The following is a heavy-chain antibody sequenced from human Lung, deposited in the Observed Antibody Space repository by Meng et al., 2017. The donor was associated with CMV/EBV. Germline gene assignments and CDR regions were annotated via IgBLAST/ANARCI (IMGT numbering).Heavy chain of an antibody. CDR2: IIPILGIA. CDR3: ASSIFGVVIISPLGY. Sequence: QVQVVQSGAEVKKAGSSVKVSWKASGGTFSSYTISWVRQAPGQGLEWMGRIIPILGIANYAQKFQGRVTITADKSTSTAYMELSSLRSEDTAVYYCASSIFGVVIISPLGYWGQGTLVTVSS. D-gene: IGHD3-3*01. J-gene: IGHJ4*02. CDR1: GGTFSSYT. V-gene: IGHV1-69*02.